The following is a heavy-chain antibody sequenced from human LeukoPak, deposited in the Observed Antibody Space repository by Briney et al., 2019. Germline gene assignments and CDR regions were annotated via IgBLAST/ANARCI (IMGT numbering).Heavy chain of an antibody. Sequence: GGSLRLSCAASAFTFSNAWMSWVRPAPGKGLEWVGRIKSKTDGGTTDYAAPVKGRFTISRDDSKNTLYLQMNSLKTEDTAVYYCTTDRLAVAGNRYYFDYWGQGTLVTVSS. D-gene: IGHD6-19*01. CDR3: TTDRLAVAGNRYYFDY. J-gene: IGHJ4*02. CDR2: IKSKTDGGTT. CDR1: AFTFSNAW. V-gene: IGHV3-15*01.